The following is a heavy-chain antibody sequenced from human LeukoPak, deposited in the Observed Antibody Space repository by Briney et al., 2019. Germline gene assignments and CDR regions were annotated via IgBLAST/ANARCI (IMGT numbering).Heavy chain of an antibody. J-gene: IGHJ3*02. D-gene: IGHD6-19*01. CDR2: IYYSGST. CDR1: GGSISSSSYY. Sequence: SETLSLTCTVSGGSISSSSYYWGWIRQPPGKGLEWIGSIYYSGSTYYNPSLKSRVTISVDTSKNQFSLKLSSVTAADTAVYYCARDKSPPSSGPQNAFDIWGQGTMVTVSS. CDR3: ARDKSPPSSGPQNAFDI. V-gene: IGHV4-39*07.